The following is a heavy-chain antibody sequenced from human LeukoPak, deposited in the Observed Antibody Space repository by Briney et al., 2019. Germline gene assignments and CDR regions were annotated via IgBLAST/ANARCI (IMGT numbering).Heavy chain of an antibody. CDR3: AKEYYDSSGYYRGFDY. Sequence: GGSLRLSCAASGFTFSSYAMSWVRQAPGKGLEWVSSISSGADSTYYADSVKGRFTISRDNFKNTLYLQMNGLRADDTAVYYCAKEYYDSSGYYRGFDYWGQGALVTVSS. CDR1: GFTFSSYA. D-gene: IGHD3-22*01. J-gene: IGHJ4*02. V-gene: IGHV3-23*01. CDR2: ISSGADST.